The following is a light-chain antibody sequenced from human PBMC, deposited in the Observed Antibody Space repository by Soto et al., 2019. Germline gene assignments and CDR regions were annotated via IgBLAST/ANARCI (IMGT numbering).Light chain of an antibody. CDR3: QQYDSYSSGP. V-gene: IGKV1-5*01. J-gene: IGKJ1*01. Sequence: DIQMTQSPSTLSACVGDRVTISCRASQTINSWLAWHQQKPGKAPKVLIFDASSLKTGVPSRFSGSGSGTEFTLTISNLQPDDSATYYCQQYDSYSSGPFGQGTKVDI. CDR2: DAS. CDR1: QTINSW.